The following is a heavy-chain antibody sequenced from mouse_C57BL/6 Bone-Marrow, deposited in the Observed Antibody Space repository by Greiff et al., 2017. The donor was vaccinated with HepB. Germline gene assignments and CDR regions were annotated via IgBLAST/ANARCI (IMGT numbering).Heavy chain of an antibody. J-gene: IGHJ3*01. D-gene: IGHD2-10*02. V-gene: IGHV2-5*01. Sequence: VMLVESGPGLVQPSQSLSITCTVSGFSLTSYGVHWVRQSPGKGLEWLGVIWRGGSTDYNAAFMSRLSITKDNSKSQVFFKMNSLQADDTAIYYCATKGGYGNYIAYWGQGTLVTVSA. CDR1: GFSLTSYG. CDR2: IWRGGST. CDR3: ATKGGYGNYIAY.